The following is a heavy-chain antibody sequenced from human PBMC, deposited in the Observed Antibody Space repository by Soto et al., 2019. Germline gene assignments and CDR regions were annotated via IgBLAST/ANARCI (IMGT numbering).Heavy chain of an antibody. D-gene: IGHD2-15*01. J-gene: IGHJ6*02. CDR1: GFTFSSYA. Sequence: GGSLRLSCAASGFTFSSYAMTWVRQAPGKGLEWVSAISSSGGSTFYADSVKRRFSISRDNSKNTLYLQLNSLRAEDTAVYYYAKGLFDYSPYYGMDVWGQGTTVTVSS. CDR3: AKGLFDYSPYYGMDV. V-gene: IGHV3-23*01. CDR2: ISSSGGST.